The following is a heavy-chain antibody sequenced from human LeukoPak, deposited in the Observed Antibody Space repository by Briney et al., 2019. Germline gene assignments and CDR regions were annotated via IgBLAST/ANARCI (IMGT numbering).Heavy chain of an antibody. CDR1: GGTFSSYA. J-gene: IGHJ4*02. D-gene: IGHD6-13*01. CDR3: ARRAAPGDFDY. CDR2: IIPIFGTA. V-gene: IGHV1-69*13. Sequence: GASVKVSCKASGGTFSSYAISWVRQAPGQGLEWMGGIIPIFGTANYAQKFQGRVTITADESTSTAYMELSSLRSEDTAVYFCARRAAPGDFDYCGQGTLVTVSS.